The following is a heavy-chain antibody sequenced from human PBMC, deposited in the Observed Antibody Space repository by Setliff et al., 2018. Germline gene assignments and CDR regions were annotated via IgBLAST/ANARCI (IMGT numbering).Heavy chain of an antibody. CDR3: VIRISGDSDH. V-gene: IGHV1-18*01. CDR2: LSAGNGNT. D-gene: IGHD1-26*01. J-gene: IGHJ4*02. Sequence: ASVKVSCKASGGTFSSYGISWVRQAPGQGLEWMGWLSAGNGNTKYSQKFQGRVTITTDTSASTAYMELSSLRSEDTAVYYCVIRISGDSDHWGQGTLVTVSS. CDR1: GGTFSSYG.